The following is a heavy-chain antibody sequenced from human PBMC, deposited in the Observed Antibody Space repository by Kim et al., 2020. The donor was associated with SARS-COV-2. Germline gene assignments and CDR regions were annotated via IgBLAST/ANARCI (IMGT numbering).Heavy chain of an antibody. CDR2: ISYDGSNK. CDR3: ARDSVPGGTSVLDY. V-gene: IGHV3-33*05. CDR1: GFTFSKND. Sequence: GGSLRLSCSASGFTFSKNDMHWVRQAPGKGLEWVAVISYDGSNKYYGDSVKGRITVSRDNSKNTLYLQMNSLTAEDTAVYFCARDSVPGGTSVLDYWGQGTLVTGSS. D-gene: IGHD6-13*01. J-gene: IGHJ4*02.